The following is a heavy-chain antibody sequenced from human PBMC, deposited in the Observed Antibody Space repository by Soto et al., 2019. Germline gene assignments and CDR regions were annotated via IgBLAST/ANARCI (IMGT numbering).Heavy chain of an antibody. CDR1: GFTFSSYS. V-gene: IGHV3-21*01. J-gene: IGHJ5*02. Sequence: GGSLRLFCAASGFTFSSYSMNWVRQAPGKGLEWVSSISSSSSYIYYADSVKGRFTISRDNAKNSLYLQMNSLRAEDTAVYYCARDGLIAVAARYNWFDPWGQGTLVTVSS. CDR2: ISSSSSYI. D-gene: IGHD6-19*01. CDR3: ARDGLIAVAARYNWFDP.